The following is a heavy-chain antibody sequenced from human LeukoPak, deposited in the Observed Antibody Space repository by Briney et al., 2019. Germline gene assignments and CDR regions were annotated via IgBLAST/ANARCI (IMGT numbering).Heavy chain of an antibody. CDR1: GYTFTGYY. V-gene: IGHV1-2*02. J-gene: IGHJ4*02. Sequence: GASVKVSCKASGYTFTGYYMHWVRKAPGQRLEWMGWINANSGGTNYAQKFQGRVTMTRDTSISTAYMELSRLRSDDTAVYYCARDQYYYDSSGYWNYWGQGTLVTVSS. CDR2: INANSGGT. D-gene: IGHD3-22*01. CDR3: ARDQYYYDSSGYWNY.